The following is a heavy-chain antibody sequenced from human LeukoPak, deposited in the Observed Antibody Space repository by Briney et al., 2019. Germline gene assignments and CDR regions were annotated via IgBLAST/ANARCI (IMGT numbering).Heavy chain of an antibody. CDR1: GFRFSEYG. CDR3: AATGGFSYDSSGYDFDL. D-gene: IGHD3-22*01. CDR2: ISYDGSTK. J-gene: IGHJ4*02. V-gene: IGHV3-30*03. Sequence: PGGSLRLSWVASGFRFSEYGMHWVRQAAGKGLEWVALISYDGSTKQLTDSVKGRFTISRDNSKNTVYLQMNSLRPEDTAVYFCAATGGFSYDSSGYDFDLWGQGSLVTVSS.